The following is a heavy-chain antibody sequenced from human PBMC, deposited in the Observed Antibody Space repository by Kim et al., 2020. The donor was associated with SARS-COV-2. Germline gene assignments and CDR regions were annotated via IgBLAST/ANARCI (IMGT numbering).Heavy chain of an antibody. CDR3: AKSVAGSLSFDY. D-gene: IGHD6-19*01. J-gene: IGHJ4*02. CDR2: IYSGGSST. CDR1: GFTFSSYA. Sequence: GGSLRLSCAASGFTFSSYAMSWVRQAPGKGLEWVSVIYSGGSSTYYADSVKGRFTISRDNSKNTLYLQMNSLRAEDTAVYYCAKSVAGSLSFDYWGQGTL. V-gene: IGHV3-23*03.